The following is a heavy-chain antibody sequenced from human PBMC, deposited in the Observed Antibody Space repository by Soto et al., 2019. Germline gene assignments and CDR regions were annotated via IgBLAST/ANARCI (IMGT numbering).Heavy chain of an antibody. D-gene: IGHD4-4*01. Sequence: QVQLVESGGGVVQPGRSLRLSCAASGFTFSSYAMHWVRQAPCKGLEWVAVISYDGSNKYYADSVKGRFTISRDNSKNTLYLQMNSRRLEDTAVYYCARPRWRDDYNWGYFDLWGRGTLVTVSS. CDR1: GFTFSSYA. V-gene: IGHV3-30-3*01. J-gene: IGHJ2*01. CDR2: ISYDGSNK. CDR3: ARPRWRDDYNWGYFDL.